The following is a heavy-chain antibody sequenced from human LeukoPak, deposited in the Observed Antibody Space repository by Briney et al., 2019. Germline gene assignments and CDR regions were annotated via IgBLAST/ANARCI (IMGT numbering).Heavy chain of an antibody. V-gene: IGHV1-2*02. J-gene: IGHJ4*02. D-gene: IGHD3-9*01. CDR3: ARATYYDILTGPSYYFDY. CDR1: GYTFTGYY. Sequence: ASVKVSCKASGYTFTGYYMHWVRQAPGKGLEWMGWINPNSGGTNYAQKFQGRVTMTRDTSISTAYMELSRLRSDDTAVYYCARATYYDILTGPSYYFDYWGQGTLVTVSS. CDR2: INPNSGGT.